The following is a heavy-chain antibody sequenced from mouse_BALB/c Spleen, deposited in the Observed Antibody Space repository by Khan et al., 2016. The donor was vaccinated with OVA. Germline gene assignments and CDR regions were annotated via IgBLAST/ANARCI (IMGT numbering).Heavy chain of an antibody. Sequence: QIQLVQSGPELKKPGETVKISCKASGYTFTNYGMNWVKQSPGKALKWMGWINTYTGEPTYADDFKGRFAFSLETSASTAYLQSNNLKNEDTATYICARPTYCSYTLDHWGQGTSVTVSS. D-gene: IGHD2-10*01. CDR2: INTYTGEP. CDR1: GYTFTNYG. V-gene: IGHV9-3-1*01. J-gene: IGHJ4*01. CDR3: ARPTYCSYTLDH.